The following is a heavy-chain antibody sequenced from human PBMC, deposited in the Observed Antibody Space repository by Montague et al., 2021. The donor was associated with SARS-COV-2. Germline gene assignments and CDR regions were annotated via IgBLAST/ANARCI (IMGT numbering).Heavy chain of an antibody. CDR2: IYYSGST. Sequence: TLSLTCTVSGGSISSGGYYWSWIRQHPGKGLEWIGYIYYSGSTYYNPSLKSRVTISVDTSKNQFSLKLSSVTAADTAVYYCARPWAPHITIVGVSKAYGYFDHWGRGTLVTVSS. CDR1: GGSISSGGYY. D-gene: IGHD3-3*01. V-gene: IGHV4-31*03. J-gene: IGHJ2*01. CDR3: ARPWAPHITIVGVSKAYGYFDH.